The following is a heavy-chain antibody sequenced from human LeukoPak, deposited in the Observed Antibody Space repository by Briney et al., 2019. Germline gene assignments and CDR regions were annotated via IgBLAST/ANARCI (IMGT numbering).Heavy chain of an antibody. CDR1: GFTVSSKY. Sequence: PGRSLRLSCAASGFTVSSKYMSWVRQAPGKGLEWVSTLYSNGNTYYADSVKGRFTISRDNSKNTLSLQMNSLRAEDTAVYYCARDYYDGSAYYSYYEYWGQGTLVTVSS. J-gene: IGHJ4*02. V-gene: IGHV3-53*01. D-gene: IGHD3-22*01. CDR2: LYSNGNT. CDR3: ARDYYDGSAYYSYYEY.